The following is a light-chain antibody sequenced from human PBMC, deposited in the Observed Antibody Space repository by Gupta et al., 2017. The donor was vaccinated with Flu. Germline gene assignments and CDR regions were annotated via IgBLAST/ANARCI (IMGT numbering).Light chain of an antibody. CDR3: AAWDDSLNGRV. Sequence: QSALTQPPSASGTPGQRVTINCSGSSPNIGSNTVNWYQQLPGTAPKLLIYSNSQRPSGVPDRFSGSRSGTSASLAISGLQSGDEADYYCAAWDDSLNGRVFGGGTKLTVL. CDR2: SNS. V-gene: IGLV1-44*01. J-gene: IGLJ3*02. CDR1: SPNIGSNT.